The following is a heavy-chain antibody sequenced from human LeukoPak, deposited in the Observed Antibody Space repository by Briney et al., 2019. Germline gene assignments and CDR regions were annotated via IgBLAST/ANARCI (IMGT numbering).Heavy chain of an antibody. J-gene: IGHJ4*02. CDR2: INSDGGRT. CDR1: GFTFSTSW. D-gene: IGHD5-24*01. V-gene: IGHV3-74*01. Sequence: GGSLRLSCAASGFTFSTSWMHWVRHAPGKGLVWVSQINSDGGRTRYADSVKGRLTISRDNAKNTVYLQMNSLRTDDTAMYYCARGRNGFFDYWGQGTLVTVSS. CDR3: ARGRNGFFDY.